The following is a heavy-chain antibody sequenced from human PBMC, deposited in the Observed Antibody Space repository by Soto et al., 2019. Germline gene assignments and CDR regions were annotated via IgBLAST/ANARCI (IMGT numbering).Heavy chain of an antibody. CDR3: ASPSRFDSSGYYFDF. J-gene: IGHJ4*02. Sequence: QVRLKQWGAGLLKPSETLSLTCAVFGGSFSNYYWSWIRQPPGKGLEWIGEINHSGTTKYNPSLKSRVTISVDPYKNQFFLKLTSVTAADTAMYYCASPSRFDSSGYYFDFWGQGTLVSVSS. V-gene: IGHV4-34*01. CDR2: INHSGTT. D-gene: IGHD3-22*01. CDR1: GGSFSNYY.